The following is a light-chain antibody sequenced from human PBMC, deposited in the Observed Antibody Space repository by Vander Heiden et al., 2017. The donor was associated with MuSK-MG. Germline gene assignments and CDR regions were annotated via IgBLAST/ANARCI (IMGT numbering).Light chain of an antibody. V-gene: IGLV2-14*03. J-gene: IGLJ2*01. CDR2: DVS. CDR1: TIDVDGYNY. CDR3: SAYTSSSNPV. Sequence: SALTHPASGPWPPEQPLTIPCAGTTIDVDGYNYVSWYQQHPGKAPKLMIYDVSNRPSGVSNRFSGSKSGNTATLTISGLEAEDEADYYCSAYTSSSNPVFGGGTKLTVL.